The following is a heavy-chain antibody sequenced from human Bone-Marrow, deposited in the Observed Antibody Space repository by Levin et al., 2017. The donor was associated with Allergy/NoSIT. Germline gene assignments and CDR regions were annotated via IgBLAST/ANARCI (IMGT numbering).Heavy chain of an antibody. CDR1: GFTFSTYA. J-gene: IGHJ4*02. V-gene: IGHV3-30*18. CDR3: AKDIDDFGDYVMDY. D-gene: IGHD4-17*01. CDR2: ISSDGGNE. Sequence: GGSLRLSCAASGFTFSTYAMQWVRQAPGKGLEWLAVISSDGGNEYYSDSVKGRFSISRDNSRNTLYLQMNSLRAEDTAVYYCAKDIDDFGDYVMDYWGQGTLVTVSS.